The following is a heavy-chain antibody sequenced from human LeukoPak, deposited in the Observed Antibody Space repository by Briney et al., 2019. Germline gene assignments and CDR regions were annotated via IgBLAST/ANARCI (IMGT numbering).Heavy chain of an antibody. Sequence: ASVKVSCTASGYTFTSYGISWVRQAPGQGLEWVGWISAYNDNTNYAQKLQGRVTMTTDTSTSTAYMELRSLRSDDTAVYYCARDRPYNSGSLYGMDVWGQGTTVTVSS. D-gene: IGHD6-19*01. CDR3: ARDRPYNSGSLYGMDV. CDR2: ISAYNDNT. J-gene: IGHJ6*02. CDR1: GYTFTSYG. V-gene: IGHV1-18*01.